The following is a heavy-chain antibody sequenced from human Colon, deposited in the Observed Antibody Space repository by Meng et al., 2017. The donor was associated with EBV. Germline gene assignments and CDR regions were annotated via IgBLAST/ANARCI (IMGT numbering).Heavy chain of an antibody. CDR2: IYYSGST. J-gene: IGHJ4*02. CDR1: GGSISSGDYY. CDR3: ARDRGGLGAFDY. D-gene: IGHD5-12*01. V-gene: IGHV4-30-4*01. Sequence: QVPLRAPAPGAAKPSPTLSPPGTVSGGSISSGDYYWSWIRQPPGKGLEWIGYIYYSGSTYYNPSLKSRVTISVDTSKNQFSLKLSSVTAADTAVYYCARDRGGLGAFDYWGQGTLVTVSS.